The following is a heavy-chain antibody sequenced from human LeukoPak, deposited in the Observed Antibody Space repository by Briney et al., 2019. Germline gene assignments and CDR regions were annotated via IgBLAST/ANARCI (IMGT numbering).Heavy chain of an antibody. D-gene: IGHD2-15*01. CDR3: AKAPVTTCRGAFCYPFDY. V-gene: IGHV3-23*01. Sequence: GGSLRLSCAASGFTFSSYAMSWVRQAPGKGLEWVSAISGSGGSTYYADSVKGRFTISRDNSKNTLSLQMNSLRAEDTAVYYCAKAPVTTCRGAFCYPFDYWGLGTLVTVSS. CDR1: GFTFSSYA. J-gene: IGHJ4*02. CDR2: ISGSGGST.